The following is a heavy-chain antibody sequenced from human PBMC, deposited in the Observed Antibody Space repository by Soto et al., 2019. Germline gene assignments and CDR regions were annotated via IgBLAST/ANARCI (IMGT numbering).Heavy chain of an antibody. CDR2: INHSGST. J-gene: IGHJ4*02. V-gene: IGHV4-39*07. CDR1: GGSISSGDYY. Sequence: PSETLSLTCTVSGGSISSGDYYWSWIRQPPGKGLEWIGEINHSGSTNYNPSLKSRVTISVDTSKNQFSLKLSSVTAADTAVYYCAAGGTYCTNGVCYRRYFDYWGQGTLVTVSS. CDR3: AAGGTYCTNGVCYRRYFDY. D-gene: IGHD2-8*01.